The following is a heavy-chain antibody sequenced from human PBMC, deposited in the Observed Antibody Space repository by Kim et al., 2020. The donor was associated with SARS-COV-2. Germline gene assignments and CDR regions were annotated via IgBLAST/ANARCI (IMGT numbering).Heavy chain of an antibody. Sequence: GSNTNYADPGEGQITNSRDTAKNTLYLQMHSVGREDTAVYYCGTVFEYWGQGTLVTVSS. CDR3: GTVFEY. CDR2: GSNT. V-gene: IGHV3-74*01. J-gene: IGHJ4*02.